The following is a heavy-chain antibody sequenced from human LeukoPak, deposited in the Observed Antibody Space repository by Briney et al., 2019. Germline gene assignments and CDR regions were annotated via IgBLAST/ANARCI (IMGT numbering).Heavy chain of an antibody. CDR3: ASIDILTGGGYYMDV. CDR1: GGSISSSSYY. D-gene: IGHD3-9*01. J-gene: IGHJ6*03. CDR2: IYYSGST. V-gene: IGHV4-61*05. Sequence: PSETLSLTCTVSGGSISSSSYYWGWIRQPPGKGLEWIGYIYYSGSTNYNPSLKSRVTISVDTSKNQFSLKLSSVTAADTAVYYCASIDILTGGGYYMDVWGKGTTVTVSS.